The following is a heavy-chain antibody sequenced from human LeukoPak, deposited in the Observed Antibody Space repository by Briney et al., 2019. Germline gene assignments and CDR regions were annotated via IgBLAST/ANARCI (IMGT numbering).Heavy chain of an antibody. D-gene: IGHD3-3*01. CDR1: GGSISRGGYY. CDR2: IYHSGST. J-gene: IGHJ6*03. CDR3: ARVDVFGVVSSDYYYYYMDV. V-gene: IGHV4-30-2*01. Sequence: SETLSLTCTVSGGSISRGGYYWSWIRQPPGKGLEWIGYIYHSGSTYYNPSLKSRVTISVDRSKNQFSLKLSYVTAADTAVYYCARVDVFGVVSSDYYYYYMDVWGKGTTVTVSS.